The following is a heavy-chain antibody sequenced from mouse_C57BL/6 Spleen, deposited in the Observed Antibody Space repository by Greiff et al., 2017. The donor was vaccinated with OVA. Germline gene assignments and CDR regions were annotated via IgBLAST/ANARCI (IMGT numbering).Heavy chain of an antibody. D-gene: IGHD2-5*01. J-gene: IGHJ2*01. CDR1: GFNIKNTY. V-gene: IGHV14-3*01. Sequence: EVQLVESVAELVRPGASVKLSCTASGFNIKNTYMHWVKQRPEQGLEWIGRIDPANGNTKYAPKFQGKATITADTSSNTAYLQLSSLTSEDTAIYYCATVYYSNYVSYFDYWGQGTTLTVSS. CDR2: IDPANGNT. CDR3: ATVYYSNYVSYFDY.